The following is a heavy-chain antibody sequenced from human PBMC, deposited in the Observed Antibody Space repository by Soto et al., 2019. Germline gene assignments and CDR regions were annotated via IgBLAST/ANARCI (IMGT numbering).Heavy chain of an antibody. CDR1: GYTFTGYY. V-gene: IGHV1-2*04. Sequence: ASVKVSCKASGYTFTGYYMHWVRQAPGQGLEWMGWINPNSGGTNYAQKFQGWVTMTRDTSISTAYMELSRLRSDDTAVYYCAREPYYDSSGYYPYYYYGMDVWGQGTTVTVSS. D-gene: IGHD3-22*01. CDR3: AREPYYDSSGYYPYYYYGMDV. J-gene: IGHJ6*02. CDR2: INPNSGGT.